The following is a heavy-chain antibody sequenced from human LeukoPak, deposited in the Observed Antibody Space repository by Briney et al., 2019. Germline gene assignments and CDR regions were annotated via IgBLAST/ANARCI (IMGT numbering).Heavy chain of an antibody. J-gene: IGHJ4*02. V-gene: IGHV1-69*02. CDR3: ARAVIAAAGNDSDY. CDR1: VGTLSSYT. D-gene: IGHD6-13*01. CDR2: IIPILGIA. Sequence: ASVKVSCKASVGTLSSYTISWVRQAPGQGLEWMGRIIPILGIANYAQKFQGRVTITADKSTSTAYMELSSLRSEDTAVYYCARAVIAAAGNDSDYWGQGTLVTVSS.